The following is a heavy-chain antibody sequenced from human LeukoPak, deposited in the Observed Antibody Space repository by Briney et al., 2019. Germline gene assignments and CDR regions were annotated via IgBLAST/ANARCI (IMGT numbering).Heavy chain of an antibody. V-gene: IGHV4-59*01. D-gene: IGHD3-22*01. CDR1: GGSISSYY. Sequence: PSETLSLTCTVSGGSISSYYWSWIRQPPGKGLEWIGYIYYSGSTNYNPSLKSRVTIPVDTSKNQFSLKLSSVTAADTAVYYCARVKNYYDSSGYPYYFDYWGQGTLVTVSS. CDR3: ARVKNYYDSSGYPYYFDY. CDR2: IYYSGST. J-gene: IGHJ4*02.